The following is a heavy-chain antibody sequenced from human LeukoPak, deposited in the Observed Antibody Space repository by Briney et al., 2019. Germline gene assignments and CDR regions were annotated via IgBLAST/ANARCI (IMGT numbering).Heavy chain of an antibody. CDR2: LYSGGST. CDR3: ASRDKGYYYGMDV. Sequence: PGGSLRLSCAASGFTVSGNYMSRVRQAPGKGLEWVSLLYSGGSTYYADSVKGRFSISRDNSKNTLYLQMNSLRAEDTAVYYCASRDKGYYYGMDVWGQGTTVTVSS. CDR1: GFTVSGNY. V-gene: IGHV3-66*01. D-gene: IGHD5-24*01. J-gene: IGHJ6*02.